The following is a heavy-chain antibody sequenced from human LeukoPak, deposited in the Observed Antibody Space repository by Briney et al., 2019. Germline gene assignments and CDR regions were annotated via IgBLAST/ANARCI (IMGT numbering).Heavy chain of an antibody. CDR1: GFTFSNHS. V-gene: IGHV3-48*01. CDR2: ISSSSSAR. CDR3: ARMSGSRLPGY. D-gene: IGHD3-3*01. J-gene: IGHJ4*02. Sequence: QTGGSLRLSCAASGFTFSNHSMNWVRQVPGKGLEWISYISSSSSARYYAGSVKGRFTISRDDASNSLYLQMNSLRAEDTAIYYCARMSGSRLPGYWGQGALVTVSS.